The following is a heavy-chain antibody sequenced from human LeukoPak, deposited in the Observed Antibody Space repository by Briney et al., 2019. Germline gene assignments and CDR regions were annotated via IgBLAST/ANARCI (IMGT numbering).Heavy chain of an antibody. CDR3: AKASRGVVVVAALDY. D-gene: IGHD2-15*01. CDR2: ISYDGSNK. CDR1: GFTFSSYG. J-gene: IGHJ4*02. Sequence: GGSLRLSCAASGFTFSSYGMHWVRQAPGKGLEWVAVISYDGSNKYYADSVKGRFTISRDNSKNTLYLQMNSLRADDTAVYYCAKASRGVVVVAALDYWGQGTLVTVSS. V-gene: IGHV3-30*18.